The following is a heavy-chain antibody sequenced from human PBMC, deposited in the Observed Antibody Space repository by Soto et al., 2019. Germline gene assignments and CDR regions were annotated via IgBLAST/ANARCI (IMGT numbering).Heavy chain of an antibody. J-gene: IGHJ6*02. CDR3: TRDLHPTTPYYYYYGIDV. Sequence: QVHLVQSGAEVKKPGASMKVSCKASGYSFNSFYVHWVRQAPGQGLEWLGLINPGGGRTSYAQKSQGRVTESEDPAKSTVYMDLVSLRSEPTAVYYCTRDLHPTTPYYYYYGIDVWGQGTTVTVSS. D-gene: IGHD1-26*01. V-gene: IGHV1-46*02. CDR1: GYSFNSFY. CDR2: INPGGGRT.